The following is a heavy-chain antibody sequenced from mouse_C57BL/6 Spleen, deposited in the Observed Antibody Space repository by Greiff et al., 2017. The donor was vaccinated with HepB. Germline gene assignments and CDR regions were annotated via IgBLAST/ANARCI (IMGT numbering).Heavy chain of an antibody. Sequence: VQLQQSGPELVKPGASVKIPCKASGYTFTDYNMDSVKQSHGKSLEWIGDINPNNGGTIYNQKFKGKATLTVDKSSSTAYMELRSLTSEDTAVYYCARRFITTVVAKDYYAMDYWGQGTSVTVSS. V-gene: IGHV1-18*01. CDR2: INPNNGGT. CDR1: GYTFTDYN. J-gene: IGHJ4*01. D-gene: IGHD1-1*01. CDR3: ARRFITTVVAKDYYAMDY.